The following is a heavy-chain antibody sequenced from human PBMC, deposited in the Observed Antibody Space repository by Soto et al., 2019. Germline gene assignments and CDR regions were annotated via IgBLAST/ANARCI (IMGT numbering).Heavy chain of an antibody. V-gene: IGHV3-23*01. Sequence: SIRLSCAASGFTFSSYAMGRVRQAPGKGLEWVSAISGSGGSTYYADSVKGRFTISRGNSKNTLYLQMNSLRAEDTAVYYCATPDTFLDVWGQGTTVTVSS. CDR1: GFTFSSYA. J-gene: IGHJ6*02. CDR2: ISGSGGST. CDR3: ATPDTFLDV. D-gene: IGHD5-18*01.